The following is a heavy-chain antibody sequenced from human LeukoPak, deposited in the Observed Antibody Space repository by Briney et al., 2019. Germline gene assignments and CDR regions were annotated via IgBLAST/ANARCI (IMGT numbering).Heavy chain of an antibody. CDR1: GFTFSSSA. CDR3: AKEGGTGTRFDY. J-gene: IGHJ4*02. V-gene: IGHV3-23*01. D-gene: IGHD1-7*01. Sequence: GGSLRLSCAASGFTFSSSAMSWVRQAPGKGLYCVSAISGSGTGTYYADSVKGLFTISRDSSKNTLYLQMNSLRAEDTAVYYYAKEGGTGTRFDYWGQGTLVTVSS. CDR2: ISGSGTGT.